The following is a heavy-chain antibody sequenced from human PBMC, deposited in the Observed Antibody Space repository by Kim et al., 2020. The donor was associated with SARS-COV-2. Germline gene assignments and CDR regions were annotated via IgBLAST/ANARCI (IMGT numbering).Heavy chain of an antibody. CDR2: ISSSSSYT. Sequence: GGSLRLSCAASGFTFSDYYMSWIRQAPGKGLEWVSYISSSSSYTNYADSVKGRFTISRDNAKNSLYLQMNSLRAEDTAVYYCARVGNDYVWGSYRDYYYYYGMDVWGHGTTVTVSS. CDR1: GFTFSDYY. CDR3: ARVGNDYVWGSYRDYYYYYGMDV. V-gene: IGHV3-11*05. D-gene: IGHD3-16*02. J-gene: IGHJ6*02.